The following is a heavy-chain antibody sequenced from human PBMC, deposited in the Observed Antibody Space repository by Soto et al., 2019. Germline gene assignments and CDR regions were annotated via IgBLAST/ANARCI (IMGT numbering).Heavy chain of an antibody. Sequence: QVQLQQWGAGLLKPSETLSLTCAVYGGSFSGYYWSWIRQPPGKGLEWIGEINHSGSTNYNPSLKSRVTISVDTSKSQFSLKLSSVTAADTAVYYCARGLVVGYCSSTSCFPFDYWGQGTLVTVSS. J-gene: IGHJ4*02. D-gene: IGHD2-2*01. CDR1: GGSFSGYY. CDR2: INHSGST. CDR3: ARGLVVGYCSSTSCFPFDY. V-gene: IGHV4-34*01.